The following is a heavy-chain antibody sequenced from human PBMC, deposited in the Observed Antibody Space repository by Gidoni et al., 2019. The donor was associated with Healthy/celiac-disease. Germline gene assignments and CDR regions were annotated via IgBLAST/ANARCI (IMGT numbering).Heavy chain of an antibody. CDR3: VIAAADFDY. J-gene: IGHJ4*02. V-gene: IGHV3-73*01. CDR2: IRSKANSYAT. D-gene: IGHD6-25*01. CDR1: GFTFSGSA. Sequence: EVQLVESGGGLVQPGGSLKLSCAASGFTFSGSAMHWVRQASGKGLEWVGRIRSKANSYATAYAASVKGRFTISRDDSKNTAYLQMNSLKTEDTAVYYCVIAAADFDYWGQGTLVTVSS.